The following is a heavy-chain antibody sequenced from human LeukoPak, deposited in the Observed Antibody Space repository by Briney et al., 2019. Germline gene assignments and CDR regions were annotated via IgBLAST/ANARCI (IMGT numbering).Heavy chain of an antibody. CDR2: FDPEDGET. Sequence: GASVKVSCKASGGTFSSYAISWVRQAPGQGLEWMGGFDPEDGETIYAQKFQGRVTMTEDTSTDTAYMELSSLRSEDTAVYYCATDPNSSSWPPQLWGRATLVTVPP. CDR3: ATDPNSSSWPPQL. CDR1: GGTFSSYA. D-gene: IGHD6-13*01. V-gene: IGHV1-24*01. J-gene: IGHJ1*01.